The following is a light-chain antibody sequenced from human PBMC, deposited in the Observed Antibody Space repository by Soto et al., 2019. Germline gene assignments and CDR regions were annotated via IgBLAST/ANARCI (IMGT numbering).Light chain of an antibody. CDR1: QSVSSN. V-gene: IGKV3-15*01. Sequence: EIVMTQSPATLSVSPGERATLSCRASQSVSSNLAWYQQKPGQAPRLLIYGASTRATGIPARFSGSGSGTEFTLTISSLQSEDFAVYYCQQYNIWPPLFTFGPGTKVDIK. CDR3: QQYNIWPPLFT. J-gene: IGKJ3*01. CDR2: GAS.